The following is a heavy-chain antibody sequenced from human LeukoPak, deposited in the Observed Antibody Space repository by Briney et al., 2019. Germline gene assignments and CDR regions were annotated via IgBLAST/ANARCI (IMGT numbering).Heavy chain of an antibody. D-gene: IGHD6-19*01. CDR2: MNPNSGNT. V-gene: IGHV1-8*03. J-gene: IGHJ4*02. Sequence: ASVKVSCKASGCTFTNYDINWVRQATGQGLEWMGWMNPNSGNTGYAQELQGRVTITRNTSISTAYMELSSLRSEDTAVYYCARAPSWGGLSSGSYYFDYWGQGTLVTVSS. CDR3: ARAPSWGGLSSGSYYFDY. CDR1: GCTFTNYD.